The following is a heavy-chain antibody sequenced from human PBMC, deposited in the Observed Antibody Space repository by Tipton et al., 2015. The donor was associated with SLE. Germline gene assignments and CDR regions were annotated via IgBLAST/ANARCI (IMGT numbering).Heavy chain of an antibody. Sequence: SLRLSCATSGFQFEGYSMHWVRQIPGRGLEWVSTTSWNGTTLGYADSVKGRFTISRDNAKNSLYLQMNSLRAEDTALYYCAKDWGIAVAAYYFDYWGQGTLVTVSS. V-gene: IGHV3-9*01. CDR2: TSWNGTTL. J-gene: IGHJ4*02. CDR1: GFQFEGYS. D-gene: IGHD6-19*01. CDR3: AKDWGIAVAAYYFDY.